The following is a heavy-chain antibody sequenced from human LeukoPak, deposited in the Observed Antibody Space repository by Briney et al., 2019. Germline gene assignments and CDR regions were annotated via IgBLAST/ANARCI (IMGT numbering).Heavy chain of an antibody. J-gene: IGHJ6*02. Sequence: GGSLRLSCAASGFTFSSYGMHWVRQAPGKGLEWVSAISGGGDDTSYADSARGRFTVSRDNSKNTLYLQMNSLRAEDTALYYCAKGVDSSGTYYYYGMDVWGQGTTVTVSS. CDR3: AKGVDSSGTYYYYGMDV. CDR2: ISGGGDDT. V-gene: IGHV3-NL1*01. CDR1: GFTFSSYG. D-gene: IGHD3-22*01.